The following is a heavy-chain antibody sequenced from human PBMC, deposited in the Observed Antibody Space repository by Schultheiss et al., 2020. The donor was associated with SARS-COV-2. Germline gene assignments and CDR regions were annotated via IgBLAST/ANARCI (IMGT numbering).Heavy chain of an antibody. D-gene: IGHD2-15*01. V-gene: IGHV1-69*06. CDR1: GGTFSSYA. CDR3: ARGGECSRSSCYSSWIDP. J-gene: IGHJ5*02. CDR2: IIPIFGTT. Sequence: SVKVSCKASGGTFSSYAISWVRQAPGQGLEWMGGIIPIFGTTDYAEKFHGRVTITADKSTSTSYMEVSSLRSEDTAVYYCARGGECSRSSCYSSWIDPWGQGTLVTVSS.